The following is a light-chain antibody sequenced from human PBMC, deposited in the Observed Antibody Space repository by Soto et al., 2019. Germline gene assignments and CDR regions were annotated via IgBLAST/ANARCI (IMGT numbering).Light chain of an antibody. J-gene: IGKJ4*01. CDR3: QHYNTQSIT. V-gene: IGKV1-5*01. CDR1: ENIFKF. Sequence: DIQLIQSPATVSASVGDRITITCRASENIFKFLAWYQQRSGRAPNLLIYAASDLETGVPSRFSGRGSGTEFTLTIDSLQPDDSATYYCQHYNTQSITFGGGTKVDVK. CDR2: AAS.